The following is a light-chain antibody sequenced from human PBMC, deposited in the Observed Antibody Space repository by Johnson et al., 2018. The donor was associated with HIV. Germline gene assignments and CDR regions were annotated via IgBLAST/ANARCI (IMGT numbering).Light chain of an antibody. CDR3: AAWDDRLNGPV. CDR2: DNN. V-gene: IGLV1-51*01. Sequence: QSVLTQPPSVSAAPGQKVTISCSGSSSNIGSNYVSWYQQLPGTAPKLLIYDNNKRPSGIPDRFSGSKSGTSASLAISGLQVDDEANYYCAAWDDRLNGPVFGTGTEVAVL. J-gene: IGLJ1*01. CDR1: SSNIGSNY.